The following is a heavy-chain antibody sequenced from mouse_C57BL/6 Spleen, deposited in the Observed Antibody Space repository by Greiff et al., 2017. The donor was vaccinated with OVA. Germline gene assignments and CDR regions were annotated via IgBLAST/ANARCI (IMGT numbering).Heavy chain of an antibody. V-gene: IGHV5-4*01. CDR1: GFTFSSYA. Sequence: EVQLVESGGGLVKPGGSLKLSCAASGFTFSSYAMSWVRQTPEKRLEWVATISDGGSYTYYPDNVKGRFTISRDNAKNNLYLQMSHLKSEDTAMYYCARGRDGYYGYWGQGTTLTVSS. CDR3: ARGRDGYYGY. CDR2: ISDGGSYT. D-gene: IGHD2-3*01. J-gene: IGHJ2*01.